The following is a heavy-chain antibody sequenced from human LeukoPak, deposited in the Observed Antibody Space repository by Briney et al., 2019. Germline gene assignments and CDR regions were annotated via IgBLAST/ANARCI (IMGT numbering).Heavy chain of an antibody. D-gene: IGHD6-25*01. Sequence: GASVKVSRKASGYTFTGYYIHWVRQAPGQGLEYMGWINPNSGGTNYAQMFQGRVTMTRDTSITTAYMELSSLRSDDTAVYYCARDQRSAATAEPLFDYWGQGTLVTVSS. CDR1: GYTFTGYY. V-gene: IGHV1-2*02. J-gene: IGHJ4*02. CDR2: INPNSGGT. CDR3: ARDQRSAATAEPLFDY.